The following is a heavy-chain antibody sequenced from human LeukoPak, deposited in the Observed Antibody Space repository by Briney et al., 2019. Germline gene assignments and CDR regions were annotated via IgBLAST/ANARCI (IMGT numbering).Heavy chain of an antibody. CDR2: IYYSGST. CDR1: GGSISSSSYY. J-gene: IGHJ4*02. CDR3: ARLRTILDY. V-gene: IGHV4-39*07. D-gene: IGHD2-21*01. Sequence: SETLSLTCTVSGGSISSSSYYWGWIRQPPGKGLEWIGSIYYSGSTYYNPSLKSRLTISVDTSKNQFSLKLSSVTAADTAVYYCARLRTILDYWGQGTLVTVSS.